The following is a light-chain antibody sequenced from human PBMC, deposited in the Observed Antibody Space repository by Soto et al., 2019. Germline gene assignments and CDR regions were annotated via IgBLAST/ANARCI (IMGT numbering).Light chain of an antibody. J-gene: IGLJ2*01. CDR3: LTLGTGTYVV. Sequence: QPVLTQSPSASASLGASVKLTCTLSSGHSSYAIAWHQQQPEKGPRYLLKLNSDGSHSKGDVIPDRYSGSSSGAERYLTISILHCEDEAYYYCLTLGTGTYVVFGGGTQLTVL. V-gene: IGLV4-69*01. CDR1: SGHSSYA. CDR2: LNSDGSH.